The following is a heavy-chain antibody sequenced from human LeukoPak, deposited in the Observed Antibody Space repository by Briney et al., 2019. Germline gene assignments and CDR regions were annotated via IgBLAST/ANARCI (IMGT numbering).Heavy chain of an antibody. CDR1: GGTFNRYA. J-gene: IGHJ6*02. V-gene: IGHV1-69*05. CDR3: ARQDQLGYYYYCMDV. D-gene: IGHD2-2*01. CDR2: IIPIFGTA. Sequence: GASVKVSCKASGGTFNRYAISWVRQAPGHGLEWMGGIIPIFGTANYAQKFQGRVTITTDESTSTAYMELSSLRSEDTAVYYCARQDQLGYYYYCMDVWGQGTTVTVSS.